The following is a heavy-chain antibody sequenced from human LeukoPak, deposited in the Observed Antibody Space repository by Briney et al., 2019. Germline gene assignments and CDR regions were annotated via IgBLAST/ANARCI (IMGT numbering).Heavy chain of an antibody. CDR1: GFTFSNSA. Sequence: GGSLRLSCAASGFTFSNSAMSWVRQAPGKGLEWVSAIRGSGADTYHADSVKGRFTISRDNSKNTVYLQMNSLRDEDTAVYYCARHFTFYGDSRGYYFDYWGQGALVTVSP. V-gene: IGHV3-23*01. J-gene: IGHJ4*02. CDR2: IRGSGADT. D-gene: IGHD4-17*01. CDR3: ARHFTFYGDSRGYYFDY.